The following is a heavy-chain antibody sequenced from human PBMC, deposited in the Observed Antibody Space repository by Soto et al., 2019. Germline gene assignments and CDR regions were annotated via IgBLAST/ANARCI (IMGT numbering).Heavy chain of an antibody. V-gene: IGHV4-39*01. Sequence: QSQLQESGPGLVKPSETLSLTCTVSGGSLTRGSSYWGWIRQPPGKGLEWIGSINYSGSTYYNPSGKGGVAMCGGTSRRQGARRGRSVTAADTAVYFCAKTGFWSDDRVADYWGQGILVTVSS. CDR3: AKTGFWSDDRVADY. J-gene: IGHJ4*02. D-gene: IGHD3-3*01. CDR2: INYSGST. CDR1: GGSLTRGSSY.